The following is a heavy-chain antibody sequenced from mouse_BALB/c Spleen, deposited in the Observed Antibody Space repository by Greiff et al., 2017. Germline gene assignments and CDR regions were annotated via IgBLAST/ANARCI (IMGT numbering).Heavy chain of an antibody. J-gene: IGHJ4*01. CDR3: ARLDYDGYYYAMDY. CDR1: GFTFSSYT. Sequence: EVMLVESGGGLVKPGGSLKLSCAASGFTFSSYTMSWVRQTPEKRLEWVAYISNGGGSTYYPDTVKGRFTISRDNAKNTLYLQMSSLKSEDTAMYYCARLDYDGYYYAMDYWGQGTSVTVSS. D-gene: IGHD2-4*01. V-gene: IGHV5-12-2*01. CDR2: ISNGGGST.